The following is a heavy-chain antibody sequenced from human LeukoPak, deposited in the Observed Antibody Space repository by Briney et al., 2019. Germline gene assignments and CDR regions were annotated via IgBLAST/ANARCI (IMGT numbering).Heavy chain of an antibody. CDR1: GYTFTSYG. Sequence: ASVKVSCKASGYTFTSYGLSWVRQAPGQGLEWMGWISAYNGNTNYAQKLQGRVTMTTDTSTSTAYMELRSLRSDDTAVYYCASSMVKGNYYYYMDVWGKGTTVTISS. V-gene: IGHV1-18*01. CDR3: ASSMVKGNYYYYMDV. CDR2: ISAYNGNT. D-gene: IGHD3-10*01. J-gene: IGHJ6*03.